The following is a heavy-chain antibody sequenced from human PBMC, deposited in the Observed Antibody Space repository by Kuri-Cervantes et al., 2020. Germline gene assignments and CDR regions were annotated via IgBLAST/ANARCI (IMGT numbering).Heavy chain of an antibody. J-gene: IGHJ4*02. CDR2: MNPNSGNT. Sequence: ASVKVSCKASGYTFTSYNINWVRQATGQGLEWMGWMNPNSGNTGYAQKFQGRVTMTRNTSISTAYMELSSLRSEDTAVYYCARGAVAALSPPDYWGQGTLVTVSS. D-gene: IGHD6-19*01. CDR3: ARGAVAALSPPDY. CDR1: GYTFTSYN. V-gene: IGHV1-8*02.